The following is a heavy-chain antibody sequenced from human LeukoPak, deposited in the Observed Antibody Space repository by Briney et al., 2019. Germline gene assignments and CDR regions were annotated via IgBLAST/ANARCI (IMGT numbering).Heavy chain of an antibody. CDR2: IYTSGST. CDR3: ARSPPPYGTHDY. V-gene: IGHV4-4*07. CDR1: GGSISSYY. J-gene: IGHJ4*02. D-gene: IGHD3-16*01. Sequence: SETLSLTCTVSGGSISSYYWSWIRQPAGKGLEWIGRIYTSGSTNYNPSLKSRVTMSVDTSKNQFSLKLTSVTAADTAVYYCARSPPPYGTHDYWGQGSLVTVSS.